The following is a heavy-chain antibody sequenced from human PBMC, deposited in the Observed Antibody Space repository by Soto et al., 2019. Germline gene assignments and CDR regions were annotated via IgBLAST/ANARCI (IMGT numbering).Heavy chain of an antibody. J-gene: IGHJ3*02. Sequence: GGSLRLSCAASGFTFSSYSMNWVRQAPGKGLEWVSSISSSSSYIYYADSVKGRFTISRDNAKNSLYLQMNSLRAEGTAVYYCARDILGYCSSTSCYAAFDIWGQGTMVTVSS. V-gene: IGHV3-21*01. D-gene: IGHD2-2*01. CDR2: ISSSSSYI. CDR1: GFTFSSYS. CDR3: ARDILGYCSSTSCYAAFDI.